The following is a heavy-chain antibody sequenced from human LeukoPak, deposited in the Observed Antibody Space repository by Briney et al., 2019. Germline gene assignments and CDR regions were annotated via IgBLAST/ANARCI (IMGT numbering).Heavy chain of an antibody. D-gene: IGHD1-26*01. V-gene: IGHV4-39*07. Sequence: PSETLSLTCTVSGGSISSSSYYWGWIRQPPGKGLEWIGSIYYSGSTYYNPSLKSRVTISVDTSKNQFSLKLSSVTAADTAVYYCARDGVGATWALDYWGQGTLVTVSS. CDR3: ARDGVGATWALDY. CDR1: GGSISSSSYY. J-gene: IGHJ4*02. CDR2: IYYSGST.